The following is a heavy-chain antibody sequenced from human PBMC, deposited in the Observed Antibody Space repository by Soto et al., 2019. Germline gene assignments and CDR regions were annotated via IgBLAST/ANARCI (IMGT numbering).Heavy chain of an antibody. CDR2: ISYDGSNK. D-gene: IGHD1-26*01. CDR3: AKGSEWELLNYYYYYGMDV. Sequence: QVQLVESGGGVVQPGRSLRLSCAASGFTFSSYGMHWVRQAPGKWLEWVAVISYDGSNKYYADSVKGRFTISRDNSKNTLYLQMNSLRAEDTAVYYCAKGSEWELLNYYYYYGMDVWGQGTTVTVSS. J-gene: IGHJ6*02. V-gene: IGHV3-30*18. CDR1: GFTFSSYG.